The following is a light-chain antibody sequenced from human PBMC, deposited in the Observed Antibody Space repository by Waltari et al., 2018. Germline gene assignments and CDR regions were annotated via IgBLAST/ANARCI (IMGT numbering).Light chain of an antibody. J-gene: IGLJ3*02. CDR1: YGKR. CDR2: FVS. Sequence: SSVLTQPPSVSVAPGKTARITCGGTYGKRVHWYQRKPGQAPVLVIYFVSDRPSGIPERFSGSNSGNTATLTISSVEAGDEADYYCQVWDSDSNHPVFGGGTKLTAL. V-gene: IGLV3-21*04. CDR3: QVWDSDSNHPV.